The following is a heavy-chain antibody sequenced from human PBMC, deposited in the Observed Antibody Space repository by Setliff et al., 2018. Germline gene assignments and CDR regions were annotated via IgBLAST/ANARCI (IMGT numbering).Heavy chain of an antibody. CDR2: IYHSGST. D-gene: IGHD3-16*02. Sequence: SETLSLTCAVSGYSISSGFYWGWIRQPPGKALEWIGSIYHSGSTYYSPSLKSRVTMSLDTSKNQFSLKLSSVTAADTAVYYCARALPLGFRSALIPWGQGTLVTVSS. J-gene: IGHJ5*02. V-gene: IGHV4-38-2*01. CDR3: ARALPLGFRSALIP. CDR1: GYSISSGFY.